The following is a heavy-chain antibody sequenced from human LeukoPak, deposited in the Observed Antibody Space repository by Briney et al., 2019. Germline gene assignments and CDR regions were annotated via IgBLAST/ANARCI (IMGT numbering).Heavy chain of an antibody. CDR1: GYTFTSNY. CDR3: ARDTDYGDYVFFDY. D-gene: IGHD4-17*01. V-gene: IGHV1-46*01. Sequence: ASVEVSCKASGYTFTSNYIHWVRQAPGQGLEWMGMIYPRDGSTSYAQKFQGRVTVTRDTSTSTVHMELSGLRSEDTAVYYCARDTDYGDYVFFDYWGQGTLVTVSS. J-gene: IGHJ4*02. CDR2: IYPRDGST.